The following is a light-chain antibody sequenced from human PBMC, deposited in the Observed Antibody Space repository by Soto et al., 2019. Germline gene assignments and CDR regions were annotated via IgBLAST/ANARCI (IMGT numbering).Light chain of an antibody. CDR2: DVS. Sequence: QSALTQPRSVSGSPGQSVTISCTGASGDIGGYDYVSWYQQHPGKAPKLIIYDVSKRPSGVPDRFSGSKSGNTASLTISGLQAEDEADYYCSSYAGSYTRYIFGTGTKVTVL. V-gene: IGLV2-11*01. J-gene: IGLJ1*01. CDR3: SSYAGSYTRYI. CDR1: SGDIGGYDY.